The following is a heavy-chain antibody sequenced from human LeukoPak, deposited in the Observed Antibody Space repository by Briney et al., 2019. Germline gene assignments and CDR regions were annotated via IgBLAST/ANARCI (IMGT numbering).Heavy chain of an antibody. D-gene: IGHD1-26*01. CDR1: GFTFDDYT. J-gene: IGHJ4*02. CDR3: AEDIYAKGAGGAFDY. V-gene: IGHV3-43*01. CDR2: ISWDGDGT. Sequence: PGVSLRLSCAASGFTFDDYTMHWVRQAPGKGLEWVSLISWDGDGTYYADSVKGRFTISRDNSKNSLYLQMNSLTTEDSALYYCAEDIYAKGAGGAFDYWGQGTLVTVSS.